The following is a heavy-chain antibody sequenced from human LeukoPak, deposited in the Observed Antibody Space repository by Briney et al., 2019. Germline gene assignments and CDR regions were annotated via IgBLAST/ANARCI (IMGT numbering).Heavy chain of an antibody. CDR3: ARDLLLVGSGWY. J-gene: IGHJ4*02. Sequence: PSETLSLTCSVSGYSISYSYFWGWIRQPPGKGLEWIGSIHHSGTTYYNPSLKSRVTISVDTSKNQFSLKLSSVTAADTAVYYCARDLLLVGSGWYLGQGTLVTVSS. V-gene: IGHV4-38-2*02. D-gene: IGHD6-19*01. CDR2: IHHSGTT. CDR1: GYSISYSYF.